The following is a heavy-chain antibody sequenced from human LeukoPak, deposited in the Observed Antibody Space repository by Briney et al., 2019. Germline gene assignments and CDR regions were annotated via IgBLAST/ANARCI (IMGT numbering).Heavy chain of an antibody. CDR1: GGTFRSYA. D-gene: IGHD5-18*01. Sequence: SVKVSCKASGGTFRSYAISWVRQAPGQGPEWMGGIIPIFGTANYAQKFQGRVTITADESTSTAYMELSSLRSEDTAVYYCARDQGYRYGYGDFDYWGQGTLVTVSS. J-gene: IGHJ4*02. CDR3: ARDQGYRYGYGDFDY. CDR2: IIPIFGTA. V-gene: IGHV1-69*13.